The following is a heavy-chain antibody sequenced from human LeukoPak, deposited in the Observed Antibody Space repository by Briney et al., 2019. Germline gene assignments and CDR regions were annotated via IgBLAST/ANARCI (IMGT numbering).Heavy chain of an antibody. CDR1: VYTLSTYY. Sequence: ASVKVSCKPSVYTLSTYYMHTVPQAPGQGLEWMEIINPSGGSTSYAQKFQGRVTMTRDRSTSTVNMELSSMGFEDPEMYYCARDLGIVVLGAATPAVFSWGQGTLVTVSS. J-gene: IGHJ5*02. D-gene: IGHD2-15*01. CDR3: ARDLGIVVLGAATPAVFS. V-gene: IGHV1-46*01. CDR2: INPSGGST.